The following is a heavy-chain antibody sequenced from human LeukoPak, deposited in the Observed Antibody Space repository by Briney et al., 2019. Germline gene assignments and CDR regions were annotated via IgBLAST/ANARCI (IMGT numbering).Heavy chain of an antibody. D-gene: IGHD2-15*01. CDR2: IIPIFGTA. Sequence: SVKVSCKASGGTFSSYAISWERQAPGQGLEWMGGIIPIFGTANYAQKFQGRVTITADESTSTAYMELSSLRSEDTAVYYWARDRGYCSGGSCQSLFDYWGQGTLVTVSS. J-gene: IGHJ4*02. V-gene: IGHV1-69*13. CDR1: GGTFSSYA. CDR3: ARDRGYCSGGSCQSLFDY.